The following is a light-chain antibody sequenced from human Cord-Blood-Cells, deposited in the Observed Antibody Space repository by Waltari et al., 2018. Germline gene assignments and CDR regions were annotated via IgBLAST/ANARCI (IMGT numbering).Light chain of an antibody. V-gene: IGLV2-23*01. CDR2: VGS. CDR3: CSYAGSSTWV. J-gene: IGLJ3*02. CDR1: SSDVGRYTL. Sequence: QSPLTQPASVSGSPGQSITIPCTGTSSDVGRYTLASWYQQHPGKAPKLMIYVGSKLPSGVSNRFSGSKSGNTASLTISGLQAEDEADYYCCSYAGSSTWVFGGGTKLTVL.